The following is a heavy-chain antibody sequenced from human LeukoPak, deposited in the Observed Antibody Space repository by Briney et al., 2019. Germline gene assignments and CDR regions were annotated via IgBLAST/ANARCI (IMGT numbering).Heavy chain of an antibody. Sequence: PSETLSLTCTVSGGSISSYYWGWIRQPPGKGLEFIGSMYHSGSTYYNPSLKSRVTISVDTSKNQFSLKLSSVTAADTAVYYCARHGGSNHIQRTFDIWGQGTMVTVSS. V-gene: IGHV4-38-2*02. D-gene: IGHD1-26*01. CDR3: ARHGGSNHIQRTFDI. CDR1: GGSISSYY. J-gene: IGHJ3*02. CDR2: MYHSGST.